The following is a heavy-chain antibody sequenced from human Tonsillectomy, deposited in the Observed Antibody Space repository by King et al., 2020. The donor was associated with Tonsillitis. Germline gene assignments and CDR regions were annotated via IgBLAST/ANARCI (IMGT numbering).Heavy chain of an antibody. J-gene: IGHJ4*02. Sequence: VQLVESGGGLIQPGGSLRLSCAASGFTVSRNYMSWVRQAPGKGLEWVSVIYSGGSTYYADSVKGRFSISSDNSKNTLYLQMNSLRAEDTAVYYCARVGQWLVFDYWGQGTLVTVSS. CDR3: ARVGQWLVFDY. D-gene: IGHD6-19*01. CDR2: IYSGGST. CDR1: GFTVSRNY. V-gene: IGHV3-53*01.